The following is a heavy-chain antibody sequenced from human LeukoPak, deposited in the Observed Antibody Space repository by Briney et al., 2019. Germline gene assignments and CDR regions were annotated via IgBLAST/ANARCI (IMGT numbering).Heavy chain of an antibody. D-gene: IGHD4-23*01. J-gene: IGHJ4*02. CDR2: IIGSGGST. Sequence: GGSLRLSCAASGFTFSSYAMTWFRQAPGKGLKWVSAIIGSGGSTYYADSVKGRFTISRDNSKNTLYLQLNSLRAEDTAVYYCAKDGGNSIYDYFDYWGQGTLVTVSS. V-gene: IGHV3-23*01. CDR3: AKDGGNSIYDYFDY. CDR1: GFTFSSYA.